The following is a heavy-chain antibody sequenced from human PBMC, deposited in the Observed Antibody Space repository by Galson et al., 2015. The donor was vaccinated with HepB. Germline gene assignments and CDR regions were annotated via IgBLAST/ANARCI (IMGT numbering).Heavy chain of an antibody. V-gene: IGHV3-30-3*01. CDR3: AREVVPAAIGYAFDI. Sequence: SLRLSCAASGFTFSSYAMHWVRQAPGKGLEWVAVISYDGSNKYYADSVKGRFTISRDNSKNTLYLQMNSLRAEDTAVYYCAREVVPAAIGYAFDIWGQGTMVTVSS. J-gene: IGHJ3*02. CDR1: GFTFSSYA. D-gene: IGHD2-2*02. CDR2: ISYDGSNK.